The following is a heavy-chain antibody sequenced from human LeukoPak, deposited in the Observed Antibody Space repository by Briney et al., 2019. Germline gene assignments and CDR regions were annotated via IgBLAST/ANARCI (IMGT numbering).Heavy chain of an antibody. CDR3: ADTYGN. V-gene: IGHV4-30-4*08. CDR2: IFNSGTT. CDR1: GASVNSDSYY. J-gene: IGHJ4*02. D-gene: IGHD5-18*01. Sequence: SETLSLTCTVTGASVNSDSYYWRWLRQPPGQGLEWIGYIFNSGTTYYIPSLSSRVIISLDTSKNQFSLKMSSVTAADTAVYFSADTYGNWGQGTLVTVSS.